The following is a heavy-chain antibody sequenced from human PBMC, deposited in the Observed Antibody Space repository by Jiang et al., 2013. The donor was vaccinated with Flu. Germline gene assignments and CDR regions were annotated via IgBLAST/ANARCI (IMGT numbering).Heavy chain of an antibody. Sequence: QLVESGGGLVQPGGSLRLSCAASGFTFSSYEMNWVRQAPGKGLEWVSYISSSGSTIYYADSVKGRFTISRDNAKNSLYLQMNSLRAEDTAVYYCARAIMQTTVVTLPDYWGQGTLVTVSS. D-gene: IGHD4-23*01. CDR2: ISSSGSTI. CDR3: ARAIMQTTVVTLPDY. V-gene: IGHV3-48*03. J-gene: IGHJ4*02. CDR1: GFTFSSYE.